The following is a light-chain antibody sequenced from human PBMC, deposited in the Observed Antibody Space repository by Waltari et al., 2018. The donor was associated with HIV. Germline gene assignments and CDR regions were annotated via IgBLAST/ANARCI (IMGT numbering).Light chain of an antibody. CDR3: NSRDISGNHLV. Sequence: SSELTQDPAVSVALGQPVRITCQGDSLRSYDERWYQQKPGPAPLLVIYDKNNRPSGIPDRFSGSSSGNTASLTITGAQAEDEADYYCNSRDISGNHLVFGGGTKLTVL. CDR2: DKN. CDR1: SLRSYD. J-gene: IGLJ2*01. V-gene: IGLV3-19*01.